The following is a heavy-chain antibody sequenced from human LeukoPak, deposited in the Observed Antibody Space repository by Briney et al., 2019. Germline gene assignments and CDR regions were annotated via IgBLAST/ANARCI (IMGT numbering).Heavy chain of an antibody. J-gene: IGHJ6*04. CDR1: GFTFSTYW. D-gene: IGHD5-18*01. CDR2: IQQDGNEK. Sequence: GGSLRLSCAASGFTFSTYWMSWVRQAPGKGLEWVANIQQDGNEKYYVDSVKGRFTISRDNSKNTLYLQMNSLRAEDTAVYYCARVVDTAMTMDVWGKGTTVTISS. CDR3: ARVVDTAMTMDV. V-gene: IGHV3-7*01.